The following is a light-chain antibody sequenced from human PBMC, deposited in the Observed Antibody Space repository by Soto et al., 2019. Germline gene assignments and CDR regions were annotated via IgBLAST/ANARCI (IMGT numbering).Light chain of an antibody. J-gene: IGKJ3*01. CDR3: QYGSSPVT. CDR2: GAS. V-gene: IGKV3-20*01. CDR1: QSVSSSY. Sequence: EIVLTQSPGTLSLSPGERATLSCRASQSVSSSYLAWFQQRPGQAPRLLIDGASSRATGIPDRFSGSGSGPAFTLSISRLEPADFAVYYCQYGSSPVTFRPGTKVDIK.